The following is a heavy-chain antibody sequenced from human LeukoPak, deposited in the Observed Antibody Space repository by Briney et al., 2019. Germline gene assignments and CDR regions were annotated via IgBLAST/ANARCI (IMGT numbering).Heavy chain of an antibody. Sequence: PGGSLRLCCAASGFTFSSYSMNWVRQAPGKGLEWVSYISSSGSTIYYADSVKGRFTISRDNAKNSLYLQMNSLRAEDTAVYYCARPFRVAVAGSVDYWGQGTLVTVSS. CDR3: ARPFRVAVAGSVDY. CDR2: ISSSGSTI. D-gene: IGHD6-19*01. CDR1: GFTFSSYS. V-gene: IGHV3-48*04. J-gene: IGHJ4*02.